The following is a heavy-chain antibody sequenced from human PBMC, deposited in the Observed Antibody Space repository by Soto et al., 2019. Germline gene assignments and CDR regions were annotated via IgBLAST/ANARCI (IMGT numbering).Heavy chain of an antibody. CDR3: ASSDFDY. CDR2: IYYSGST. Sequence: SETLSLTCTVSGGSIIRGGYYWSWIRQHPGKGLEWIGYIYYSGSTYYNPSLKSRVTISVDTSKNQFSLKLSSVTAADTAVYYCASSDFDYWGQGTLVTVSS. CDR1: GGSIIRGGYY. V-gene: IGHV4-31*03. J-gene: IGHJ4*02.